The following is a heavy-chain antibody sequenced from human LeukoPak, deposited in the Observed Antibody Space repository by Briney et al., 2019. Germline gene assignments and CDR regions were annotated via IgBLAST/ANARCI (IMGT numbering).Heavy chain of an antibody. CDR1: GFTFSSYG. V-gene: IGHV3-30*02. CDR3: AKGYSGSYYEYYYYYMDV. Sequence: QPGGSLGLSRAASGFTFSSYGMHWVRQAPGKGLEWVAFIRYDGSNKYYADSVKGRFTISRDNSKNTLYLQMNSLRAEDTAVYYCAKGYSGSYYEYYYYYMDVWGKGTTVTVSS. J-gene: IGHJ6*03. CDR2: IRYDGSNK. D-gene: IGHD1-26*01.